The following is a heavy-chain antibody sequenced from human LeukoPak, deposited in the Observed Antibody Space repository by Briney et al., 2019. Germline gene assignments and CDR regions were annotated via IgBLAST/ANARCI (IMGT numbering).Heavy chain of an antibody. V-gene: IGHV5-10-1*01. J-gene: IGHJ4*02. CDR1: GYSFTSYW. CDR2: IDPSDSYT. D-gene: IGHD5-12*01. Sequence: RGESLKISCKGSGYSFTSYWISWVRQMPGKGLEWMGRIDPSDSYTNYSPSFQGHVTISADKSISTAYLQWSSLKVSDTAMYYCARHSSIGYSGCEDYFDYWGQGTLVTVSS. CDR3: ARHSSIGYSGCEDYFDY.